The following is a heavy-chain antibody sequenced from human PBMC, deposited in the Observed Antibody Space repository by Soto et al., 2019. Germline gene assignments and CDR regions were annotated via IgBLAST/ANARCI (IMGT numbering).Heavy chain of an antibody. CDR3: AAQPGGGGY. CDR2: IYSGGYT. Sequence: EVQLVESGGGLIQPGGSLRLSCAVSGFTVSNNYMSWVRQAPGKGLEGVSVIYSGGYTAYGDSVKGRFTISRDNSKNPLYRKMKGRGAGDTAVYYWAAQPGGGGYWGQGTLVTVSS. D-gene: IGHD3-10*01. V-gene: IGHV3-53*01. J-gene: IGHJ4*02. CDR1: GFTVSNNY.